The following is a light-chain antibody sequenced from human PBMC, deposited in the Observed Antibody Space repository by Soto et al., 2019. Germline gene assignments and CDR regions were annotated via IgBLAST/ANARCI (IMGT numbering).Light chain of an antibody. Sequence: DLVMTQSPLSLPVTPGEPASISCRSSRSLLHSNGYNYLDWYLQKPGQSPQLLIYLGSNRASGVPDRFSGSGSGTDFTLKISRVEAADVGVYYCMQALQAPTFGQGTKLEIK. J-gene: IGKJ2*01. V-gene: IGKV2-28*01. CDR2: LGS. CDR3: MQALQAPT. CDR1: RSLLHSNGYNY.